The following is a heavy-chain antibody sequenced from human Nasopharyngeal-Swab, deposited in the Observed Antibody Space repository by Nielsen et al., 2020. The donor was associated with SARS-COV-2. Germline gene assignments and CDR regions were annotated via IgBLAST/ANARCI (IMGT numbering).Heavy chain of an antibody. Sequence: SETLSLTCAVYGGSFSGYYWSWIRQPPGKGLEWIGYIYYSGSTNYNPSLKSRVTISVDTSKNQFSLKLSSVTAADTAAYYCARVGYSNYGEGFDYWGQGTLVTVSS. V-gene: IGHV4-59*12. CDR2: IYYSGST. CDR1: GGSFSGYY. D-gene: IGHD4-11*01. CDR3: ARVGYSNYGEGFDY. J-gene: IGHJ4*02.